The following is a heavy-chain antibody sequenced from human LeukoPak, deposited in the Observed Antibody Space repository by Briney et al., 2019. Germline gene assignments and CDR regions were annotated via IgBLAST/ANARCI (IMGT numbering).Heavy chain of an antibody. V-gene: IGHV3-48*01. D-gene: IGHD3-10*01. CDR1: GFTFSSYS. CDR2: ISSSSSTI. J-gene: IGHJ4*02. Sequence: PGGSLRLSCAASGFTFSSYSMNWVRQAPGKGLEWVSYISSSSSTIYYADSVKGRFTISRDNAKNSLYLQMNSLRAEDTAVYYCASCVDTYYYGSGSYTPPDYWGQGTLVTVSS. CDR3: ASCVDTYYYGSGSYTPPDY.